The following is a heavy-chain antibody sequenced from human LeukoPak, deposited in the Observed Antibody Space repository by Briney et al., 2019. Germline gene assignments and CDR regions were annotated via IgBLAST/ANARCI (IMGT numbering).Heavy chain of an antibody. CDR1: AGSFSGYY. J-gene: IGHJ4*02. V-gene: IGHV4-34*01. CDR3: ARGLGGY. D-gene: IGHD3-16*01. Sequence: SETLYLTCAGYAGSFSGYYWSWIRQPPGKGLEWIGEINHSGSTNYNPSLKSRVTISVDTSKNQFSLKLSSVTAADTAVYYCARGLGGYWGQGTLVTVSS. CDR2: INHSGST.